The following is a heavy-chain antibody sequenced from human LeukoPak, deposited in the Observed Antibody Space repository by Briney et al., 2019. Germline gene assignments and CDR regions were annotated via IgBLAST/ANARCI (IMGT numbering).Heavy chain of an antibody. Sequence: SETLSLTCTVSGGSISSGNYHWTWIRKPPGKGLEYSGSIYHTGSTNYNPSLKSRVTISVDTSKNQFSLKLSSVTAADTAVYYCARPLRIDDYDAFDIWGQGTMVTVSS. J-gene: IGHJ3*02. CDR1: GGSISSGNYH. CDR3: ARPLRIDDYDAFDI. V-gene: IGHV4-39*07. CDR2: IYHTGST. D-gene: IGHD3-16*01.